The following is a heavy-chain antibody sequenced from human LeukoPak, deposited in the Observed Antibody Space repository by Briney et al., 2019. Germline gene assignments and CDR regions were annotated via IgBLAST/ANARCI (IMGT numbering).Heavy chain of an antibody. CDR3: TRHMTPHGNFDY. J-gene: IGHJ4*02. CDR1: GFTLSNHA. D-gene: IGHD1-26*01. Sequence: PGGSLRLSCAASGFTLSNHAMHWVRRTTGKGLEWVSAIGIAGDTFYPGSVKGRFTISRENAKDSLYLQMNRLRAEDTAVYYCTRHMTPHGNFDYWGQGTLVTVSS. V-gene: IGHV3-13*01. CDR2: IGIAGDT.